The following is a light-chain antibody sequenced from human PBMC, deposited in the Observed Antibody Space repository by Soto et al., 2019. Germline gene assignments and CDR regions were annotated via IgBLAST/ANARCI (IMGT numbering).Light chain of an antibody. CDR3: QHFGA. J-gene: IGKJ1*01. V-gene: IGKV3-20*01. Sequence: IVLTQSPGTLSLSLGERATLSCRASQSVSSSFLAWYQQKPGQAPRLLIYDASFRATGIPARFSGSGSDTDFTLTITGLEPEDFAVYYCQHFGAFGQGTKVDIK. CDR2: DAS. CDR1: QSVSSSF.